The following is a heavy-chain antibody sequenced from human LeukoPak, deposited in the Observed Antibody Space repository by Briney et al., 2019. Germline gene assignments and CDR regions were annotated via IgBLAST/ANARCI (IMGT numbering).Heavy chain of an antibody. CDR1: GGSISSGDYY. V-gene: IGHV4-30-4*01. CDR3: ARPYYYDSRIDP. CDR2: MYYSGST. Sequence: SQTLSLTCTVSGGSISSGDYYWSWIRQPPGKGLEWIAYMYYSGSTYYNPSLKSRVTMSADTSKNQLSLKLNSVTAADTAVYYCARPYYYDSRIDPWGQGILVTVPS. D-gene: IGHD3-22*01. J-gene: IGHJ5*02.